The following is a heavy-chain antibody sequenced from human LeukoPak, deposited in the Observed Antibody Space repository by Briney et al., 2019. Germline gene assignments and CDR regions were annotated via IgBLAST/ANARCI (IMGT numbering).Heavy chain of an antibody. CDR2: ISSSGSTI. V-gene: IGHV3-11*04. CDR1: GFTFSDNY. Sequence: GGSLRLSCAASGFTFSDNYMTWVRQAPGKGLEWVSYISSSGSTIYYADSVKGRFTISRDNAKNSLYLQMNSLRAEDTAVYYCAGLGITMIGGVWGKGTTVTISS. CDR3: AGLGITMIGGV. J-gene: IGHJ6*04. D-gene: IGHD3-10*02.